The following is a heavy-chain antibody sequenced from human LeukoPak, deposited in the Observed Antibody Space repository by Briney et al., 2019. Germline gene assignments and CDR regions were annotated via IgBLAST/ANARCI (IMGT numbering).Heavy chain of an antibody. V-gene: IGHV3-23*01. J-gene: IGHJ4*02. Sequence: PGGSLRLSCVASGFTFSTYAMSWVRQAPGKGLEWVAFISGSGRNTYYADSVKGRFTISRDNFRNTLSLQMNSLRPDDTAIYYCAKGEGVVLSTSFDFGHWGQGTLVAVSS. D-gene: IGHD3-10*01. CDR3: AKGEGVVLSTSFDFGH. CDR2: ISGSGRNT. CDR1: GFTFSTYA.